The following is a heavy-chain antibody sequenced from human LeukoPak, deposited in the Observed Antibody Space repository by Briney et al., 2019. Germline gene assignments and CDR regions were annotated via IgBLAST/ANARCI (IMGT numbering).Heavy chain of an antibody. Sequence: GGSLRLSCAASGFTYSSYAMSWVRQAPGKGLGWVSAISGSGGSTYYADSVKGRFTISRDNSKNTLYLQMNSLRAEDTAVYYCAKAAHKGRFWSGYYLAGGLDYWGQGTLVTVSS. J-gene: IGHJ4*02. CDR1: GFTYSSYA. CDR3: AKAAHKGRFWSGYYLAGGLDY. D-gene: IGHD3-3*01. CDR2: ISGSGGST. V-gene: IGHV3-23*01.